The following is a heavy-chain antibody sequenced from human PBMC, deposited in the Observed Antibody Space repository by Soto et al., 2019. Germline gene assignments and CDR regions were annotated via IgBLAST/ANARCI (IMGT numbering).Heavy chain of an antibody. CDR3: ATKDNGKYYFDF. Sequence: SETLSLTCGVSGYSISSDNWWVWIRQPPGKGLEWIGYIHYSGITYSNPSLKSRLTMSVDTSKNQFSLKLSSVTAVDTAVYYCATKDNGKYYFDFCGQGTLVTV. V-gene: IGHV4-28*01. CDR2: IHYSGIT. CDR1: GYSISSDNW. D-gene: IGHD1-26*01. J-gene: IGHJ4*02.